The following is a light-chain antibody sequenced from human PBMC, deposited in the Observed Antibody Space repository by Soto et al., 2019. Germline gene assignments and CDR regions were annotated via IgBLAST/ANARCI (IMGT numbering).Light chain of an antibody. CDR2: DAS. CDR3: QQRSTWPPT. Sequence: EIVLTQSPATLSVSPGEGATLSCRASQSVSTYLAWYQHRPGQAPRPLIYDASNRAAGIPARFSGSGSGTDFPLTITSLDPEDFAVYYCQQRSTWPPTFGQGTKLEI. J-gene: IGKJ2*01. CDR1: QSVSTY. V-gene: IGKV3-11*01.